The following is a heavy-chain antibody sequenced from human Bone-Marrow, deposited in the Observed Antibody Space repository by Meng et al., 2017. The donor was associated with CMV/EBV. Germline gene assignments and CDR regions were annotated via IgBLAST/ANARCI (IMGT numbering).Heavy chain of an antibody. CDR2: IYYSGST. CDR1: GGSISSYY. Sequence: SETLSLTCTVSGGSISSYYWSWIRQPPGKGLEWIGYIYYSGSTNYNPSLKSRVTISVDTSKNQFSLKLSSVTAADTAVYYCARLKDIVVVPAATEGDYYYYGMDVWGQGTTVTVSS. D-gene: IGHD2-2*01. V-gene: IGHV4-59*01. CDR3: ARLKDIVVVPAATEGDYYYYGMDV. J-gene: IGHJ6*02.